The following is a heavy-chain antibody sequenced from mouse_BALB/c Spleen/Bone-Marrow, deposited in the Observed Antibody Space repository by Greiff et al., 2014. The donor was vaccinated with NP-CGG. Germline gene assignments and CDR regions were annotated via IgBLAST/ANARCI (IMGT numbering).Heavy chain of an antibody. CDR1: GYTFTDYN. Sequence: VQLKESGPELVKPGASVKISCKASGYTFTDYNMHWVKQSHGKSLEWIVYIYPHNGGNGYNQKFKNKATLTVDSSSSTAYTELRSLTSEDSAVYYCARSRGTTATTYYFDYWGQGTTLTVSS. J-gene: IGHJ2*01. V-gene: IGHV1S29*02. CDR2: IYPHNGGN. D-gene: IGHD1-2*01. CDR3: ARSRGTTATTYYFDY.